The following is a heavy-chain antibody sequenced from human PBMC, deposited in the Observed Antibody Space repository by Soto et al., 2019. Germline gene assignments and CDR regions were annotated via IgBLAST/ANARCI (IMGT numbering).Heavy chain of an antibody. V-gene: IGHV1-3*01. CDR2: INAGNGNT. J-gene: IGHJ6*02. CDR1: GYIFTSYA. D-gene: IGHD5-12*01. Sequence: QVQLVQSGAEVKEPGASVRVSCKASGYIFTSYAMHWVRQAPGETLEWMGWINAGNGNTKYSQKFQGRVIITRDPSARTIYMELTSLRSEDTAVYYCARDQRASSGYDVFCMDVWGQGTTVTV. CDR3: ARDQRASSGYDVFCMDV.